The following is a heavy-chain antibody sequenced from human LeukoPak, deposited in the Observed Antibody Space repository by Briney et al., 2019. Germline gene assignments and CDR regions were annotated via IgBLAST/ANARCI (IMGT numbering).Heavy chain of an antibody. D-gene: IGHD6-13*01. CDR1: GYTFTGYH. CDR3: ARARQQLGSYYYYYGMDV. V-gene: IGHV1-2*02. CDR2: INPNSGGT. J-gene: IGHJ6*02. Sequence: ASVKVSCKASGYTFTGYHMHWVRQAPGQGLEWMGWINPNSGGTNYAQKFQGRVTMTRDTSISTAYMELSRLRSDDTAVYYCARARQQLGSYYYYYGMDVWGQGTTVTVSS.